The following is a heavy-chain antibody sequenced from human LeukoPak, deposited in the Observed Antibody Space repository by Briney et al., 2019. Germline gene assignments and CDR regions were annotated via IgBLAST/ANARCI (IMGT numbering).Heavy chain of an antibody. V-gene: IGHV3-30*18. CDR2: ISYDGSNK. Sequence: GGSLRLSCSASGFTFSSYGMHWVHQAPGKGLEWGAVISYDGSNKYCADSVKGRFTSSRDNSKNTLYLQMNSLRAEDTAVYYCAKLPLAAAGTFGVMDYWGQGTLVTVSS. CDR1: GFTFSSYG. CDR3: AKLPLAAAGTFGVMDY. J-gene: IGHJ4*02. D-gene: IGHD6-13*01.